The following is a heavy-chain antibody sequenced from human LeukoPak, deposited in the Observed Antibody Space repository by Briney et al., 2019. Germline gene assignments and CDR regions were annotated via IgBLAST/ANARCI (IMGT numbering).Heavy chain of an antibody. D-gene: IGHD3-9*01. V-gene: IGHV3-48*04. J-gene: IGHJ6*03. CDR2: ISSTSSVT. CDR1: GFTFSTYS. CDR3: ARDGVLRYFDWPYYYYMDV. Sequence: GSLRLSCAASGFTFSTYSMNWVRQAPGKGLEWVSDISSTSSVTKYADSVKGRFTISRDNAKNSLYLQMNSLRAEDTAVYYCARDGVLRYFDWPYYYYMDVWGKGTTVTVSS.